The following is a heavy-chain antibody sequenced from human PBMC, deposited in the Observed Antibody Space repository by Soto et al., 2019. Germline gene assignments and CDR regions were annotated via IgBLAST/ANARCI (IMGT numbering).Heavy chain of an antibody. CDR2: ISAYNGNT. Sequence: ASVKVSCKASGYTFTSYCISWVRQAPGQGLEWMGWISAYNGNTNYAQKLQGRVTMTTDTSTSTAYMELRSLRSDDTAVYYCARDGPQAAGSVGWFDLWGQGTLVTVSS. J-gene: IGHJ5*02. V-gene: IGHV1-18*01. CDR1: GYTFTSYC. CDR3: ARDGPQAAGSVGWFDL. D-gene: IGHD6-13*01.